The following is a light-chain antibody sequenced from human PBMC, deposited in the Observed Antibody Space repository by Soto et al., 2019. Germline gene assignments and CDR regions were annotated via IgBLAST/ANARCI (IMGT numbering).Light chain of an antibody. CDR1: QSVGSY. CDR2: DAS. Sequence: EIVLSQSPATLSLSPGERATLSCRASQSVGSYLAWYQHIPGQAPRLLIYDASKRANGIPSRFSGSGSGTDFTLTISSLEPEDFAVYYCQQRSNWPPTWTFGQGTKVEVK. J-gene: IGKJ1*01. V-gene: IGKV3-11*01. CDR3: QQRSNWPPTWT.